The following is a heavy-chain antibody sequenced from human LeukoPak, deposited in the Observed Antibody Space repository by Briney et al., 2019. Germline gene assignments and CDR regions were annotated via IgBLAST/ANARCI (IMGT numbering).Heavy chain of an antibody. CDR2: ISWNSGSI. D-gene: IGHD2-21*01. V-gene: IGHV3-9*01. Sequence: PGGSLRLSCAASGFTFDDYAMHWVRQAPGKGLEWVSGISWNSGSIGYADSVKGRFTISRDNAKNSLYLQMNSLRAEDTALYYCAKDRRSLFDAFDIWGLGTMVTVSS. J-gene: IGHJ3*02. CDR3: AKDRRSLFDAFDI. CDR1: GFTFDDYA.